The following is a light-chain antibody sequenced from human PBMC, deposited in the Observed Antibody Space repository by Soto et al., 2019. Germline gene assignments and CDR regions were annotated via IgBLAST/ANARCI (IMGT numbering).Light chain of an antibody. CDR2: DAS. CDR1: QSVSKY. J-gene: IGKJ1*01. Sequence: EIVLTQSPATLSLSPGERATLSCRASQSVSKYLAWYRQKPGQAPRLRIYDASSRATGTPARFSGSGSGTDFTLTISRLETEDLAVYYCQQRSNWPPTFGQGTKVVVK. V-gene: IGKV3-11*01. CDR3: QQRSNWPPT.